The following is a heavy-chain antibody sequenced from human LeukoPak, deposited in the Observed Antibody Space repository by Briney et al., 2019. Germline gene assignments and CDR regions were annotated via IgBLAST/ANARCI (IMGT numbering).Heavy chain of an antibody. Sequence: GGSLRLSCAASGLTFSSYAMSWVRQAPGKGLEWVSGVSGGGHSTYYADSVKGRFTISRDNSKNTLYLQMNSLRAEDTAVYYCAKGYPNWFDPWGQGTLVTVSP. D-gene: IGHD5-18*01. V-gene: IGHV3-23*01. CDR3: AKGYPNWFDP. CDR1: GLTFSSYA. CDR2: VSGGGHST. J-gene: IGHJ5*02.